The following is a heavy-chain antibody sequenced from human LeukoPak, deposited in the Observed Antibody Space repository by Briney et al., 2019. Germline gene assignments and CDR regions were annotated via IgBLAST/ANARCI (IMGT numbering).Heavy chain of an antibody. V-gene: IGHV3-21*01. CDR1: GFTFSSYS. Sequence: PGGSLRLSCAASGFTFSSYSMNWVRQAPGKGLEWVSSISSSSSYIYYADSVKGRFTISRDNAKNSLYLQMNSLRAEDTAVYYCARDHESVYQTGYFDYWGQGTLVTVSS. D-gene: IGHD5/OR15-5a*01. CDR3: ARDHESVYQTGYFDY. CDR2: ISSSSSYI. J-gene: IGHJ4*02.